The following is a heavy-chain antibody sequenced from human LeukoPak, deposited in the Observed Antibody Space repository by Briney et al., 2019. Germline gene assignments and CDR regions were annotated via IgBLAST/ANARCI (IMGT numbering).Heavy chain of an antibody. J-gene: IGHJ4*02. CDR2: IKQDGSEK. D-gene: IGHD2-15*01. CDR3: ARYIVVVIAATPHTYFDF. Sequence: GGSLTLSCAASEFTFSSYWMTWVRHAPGNGLEWVANIKQDGSEKYYVDSVKGRLTISRDNAKNSLYLQMNSLRAEDTAVYYCARYIVVVIAATPHTYFDFWGPGTLVTVSS. V-gene: IGHV3-7*01. CDR1: EFTFSSYW.